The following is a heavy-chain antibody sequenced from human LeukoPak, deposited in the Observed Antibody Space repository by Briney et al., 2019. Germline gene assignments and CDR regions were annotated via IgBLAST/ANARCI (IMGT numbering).Heavy chain of an antibody. CDR2: ISSSGSTI. J-gene: IGHJ3*02. V-gene: IGHV3-11*01. CDR1: GFTFSDYY. CDR3: ARDNERTYYYDSSGSPGSAFDI. Sequence: KAGGSLRLSCAASGFTFSDYYMSWIRQAPGKGLEWVSYISSSGSTIYYADSVKGRFTISRDNAKNSLYLQMNSLRAEDTAVYYCARDNERTYYYDSSGSPGSAFDIWGQGTMVTVSS. D-gene: IGHD3-22*01.